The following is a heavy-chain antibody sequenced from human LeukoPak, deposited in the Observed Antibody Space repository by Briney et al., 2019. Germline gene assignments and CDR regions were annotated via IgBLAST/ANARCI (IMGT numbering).Heavy chain of an antibody. CDR3: ARAGSSGYDYFAY. Sequence: GGSLRLSCAASGFSVSSNYMSWVRQAPGKGLEWVSVIYSGGSTYYADSVKGRFTISRDKSKNTLYLQMNSLRAEDTAVYYCARAGSSGYDYFAYWGQGTLVTVSS. CDR2: IYSGGST. CDR1: GFSVSSNY. D-gene: IGHD5-12*01. V-gene: IGHV3-53*01. J-gene: IGHJ4*02.